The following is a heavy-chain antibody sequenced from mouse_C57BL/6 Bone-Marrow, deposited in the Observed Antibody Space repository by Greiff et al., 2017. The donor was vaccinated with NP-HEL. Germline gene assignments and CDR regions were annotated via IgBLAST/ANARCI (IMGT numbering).Heavy chain of an antibody. CDR2: IWSGGST. CDR3: ADYSTFYWYFDV. Sequence: VQLQQSGPGLVQPSQSLSITCTVSGFSLTSYGVHWVRQSPGKGLEWLGVIWSGGSTDYTAAFISSLCISNNHSKSHVFFIMNRLQADDTAIYSCADYSTFYWYFDVWGTGTAVTVSS. V-gene: IGHV2-2*01. J-gene: IGHJ1*03. CDR1: GFSLTSYG. D-gene: IGHD2-5*01.